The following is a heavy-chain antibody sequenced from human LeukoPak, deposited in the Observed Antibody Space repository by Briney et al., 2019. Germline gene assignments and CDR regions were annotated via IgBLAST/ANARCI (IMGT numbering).Heavy chain of an antibody. CDR2: ISYDGSNK. J-gene: IGHJ3*02. CDR3: AKDPNGDYIGTFDI. D-gene: IGHD4-17*01. CDR1: GFTFSSYG. V-gene: IGHV3-30*18. Sequence: GRSLRLSCAASGFTFSSYGMHWVRQAPGKGLEWVAVISYDGSNKYYADSVKGRFTISRDNSKNTLYLQMNSLRAEDTAVYFCAKDPNGDYIGTFDIWGQGTMVTVSS.